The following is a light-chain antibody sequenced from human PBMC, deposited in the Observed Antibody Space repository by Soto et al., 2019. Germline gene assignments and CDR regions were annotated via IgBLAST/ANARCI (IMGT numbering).Light chain of an antibody. CDR3: QQSYSTPQT. V-gene: IGKV1-39*01. CDR1: QSISSY. Sequence: DIQMTQSPSSLSASVGDRVTITCRASQSISSYLNWYQQKPGKSPKLLIYAASSLQSWVPSRFSGSGSGTDFTLTISLLQPEDFATYYCQQSYSTPQTFGQGTKLEIK. CDR2: AAS. J-gene: IGKJ2*01.